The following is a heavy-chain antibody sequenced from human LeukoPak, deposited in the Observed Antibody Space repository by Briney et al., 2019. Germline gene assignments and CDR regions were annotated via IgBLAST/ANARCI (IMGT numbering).Heavy chain of an antibody. J-gene: IGHJ4*02. CDR2: IYPGDTTI. CDR1: GYSFSTSW. Sequence: GESLKISCEGSGYSFSTSWIGWVRQMPGKGLEWMGMIYPGDTTIKYSPSFQGQVTISADRSIRTAYLQWSSLKASDTAMYYCARRGYSNYVPFDYWGQGTLVTVSS. CDR3: ARRGYSNYVPFDY. D-gene: IGHD4-11*01. V-gene: IGHV5-51*01.